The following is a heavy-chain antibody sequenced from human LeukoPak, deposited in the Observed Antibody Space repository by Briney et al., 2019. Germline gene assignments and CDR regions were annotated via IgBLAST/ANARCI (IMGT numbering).Heavy chain of an antibody. D-gene: IGHD3-9*01. CDR1: GGSISNSRDY. CDR2: IYFSGTA. Sequence: SDSLSLTCTVSGGSISNSRDYWGWIRQPPGKGLEWIGTIYFSGTAYYTPSLQSRVTIFLDTSKNEFSLKLSSVTAANTAVYYCARGGKYYDILTGPLDYMDVWGKGTTVTVSS. CDR3: ARGGKYYDILTGPLDYMDV. J-gene: IGHJ6*03. V-gene: IGHV4-39*01.